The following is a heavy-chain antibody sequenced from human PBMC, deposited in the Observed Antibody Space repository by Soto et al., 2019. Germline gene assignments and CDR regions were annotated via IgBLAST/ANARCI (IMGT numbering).Heavy chain of an antibody. J-gene: IGHJ4*02. V-gene: IGHV1-69*02. CDR3: AREIPTGHFDY. D-gene: IGHD1-1*01. Sequence: ASVKVSCKASGGTFSSYTISWVRQALGQGLEWMGRIIPILGIANYAQKFQGRVTITADKSTSTAYMELSSLRSEDTAVYYCAREIPTGHFDYWGQGTLVTVSS. CDR2: IIPILGIA. CDR1: GGTFSSYT.